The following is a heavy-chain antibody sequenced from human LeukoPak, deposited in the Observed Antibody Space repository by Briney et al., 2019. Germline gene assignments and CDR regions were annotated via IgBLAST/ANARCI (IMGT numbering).Heavy chain of an antibody. CDR1: DDSINNNY. CDR2: IHYSGST. V-gene: IGHV4-59*08. Sequence: PSETLSLTCTVSDDSINNNYWSWIPQPPGKELECIGYIHYSGSTNYNPSLKSRVTISIDTSKNQFSLKLNSVTAADTAVYYCARRGLNRQNFDYWGQGTLVTVSS. J-gene: IGHJ4*02. CDR3: ARRGLNRQNFDY. D-gene: IGHD3-16*01.